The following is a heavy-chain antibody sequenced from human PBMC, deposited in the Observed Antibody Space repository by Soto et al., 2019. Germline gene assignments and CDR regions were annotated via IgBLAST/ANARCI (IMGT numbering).Heavy chain of an antibody. J-gene: IGHJ4*02. CDR2: INPSGDRT. D-gene: IGHD6-19*01. Sequence: ASVKVSCKASGFSFSDYFMHWVRPAPGQGLEWMGIINPSGDRTDYAQKFQGRVTITRDTSTSTVYMDLSSLRYEDTAVYYCARGGKPYSSGWYYFDYWGQGTLVTVSS. CDR1: GFSFSDYF. V-gene: IGHV1-46*01. CDR3: ARGGKPYSSGWYYFDY.